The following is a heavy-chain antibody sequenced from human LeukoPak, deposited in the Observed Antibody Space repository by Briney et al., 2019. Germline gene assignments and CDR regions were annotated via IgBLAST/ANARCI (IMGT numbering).Heavy chain of an antibody. V-gene: IGHV4-39*07. Sequence: SETLSLTCTVSGGSISSSSYYWGWIRQPPGKGLEWIGSIFYSRSTNFNPSLKSRVTISVDTSKNQFSLRLSSLTAADTALYYCARDRKYYYHMDVWGKGTTVTVSS. CDR1: GGSISSSSYY. J-gene: IGHJ6*03. CDR3: ARDRKYYYHMDV. CDR2: IFYSRST. D-gene: IGHD1-14*01.